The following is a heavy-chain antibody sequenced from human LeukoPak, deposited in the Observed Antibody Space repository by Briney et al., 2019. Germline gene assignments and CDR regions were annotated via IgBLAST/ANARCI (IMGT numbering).Heavy chain of an antibody. Sequence: GSSVKVSCKASGGTFSSYAISWVRQAPGQGLEWMGRIIPIFGTANYAQKFQGRVTITTDESTSKAYMELSSLRSEDTAVYYCARDDGDGYSSLVGFDYWGQGTLVTVSS. CDR2: IIPIFGTA. CDR1: GGTFSSYA. V-gene: IGHV1-69*05. J-gene: IGHJ4*02. CDR3: ARDDGDGYSSLVGFDY. D-gene: IGHD5-24*01.